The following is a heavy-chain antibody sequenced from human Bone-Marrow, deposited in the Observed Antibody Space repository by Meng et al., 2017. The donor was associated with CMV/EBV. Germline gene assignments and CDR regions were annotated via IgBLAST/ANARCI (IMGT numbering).Heavy chain of an antibody. CDR3: ARGNFGAHPIETFFDY. Sequence: GITVGANNMNWVRQAPGKGLEWVSIIYSDGSTHYADSVRDRFTISRDISKNALYLQVNSLRAEDTAVYYCARGNFGAHPIETFFDYWGQGTLVTVSS. J-gene: IGHJ4*02. D-gene: IGHD4-17*01. CDR1: GITVGANN. CDR2: IYSDGST. V-gene: IGHV3-53*01.